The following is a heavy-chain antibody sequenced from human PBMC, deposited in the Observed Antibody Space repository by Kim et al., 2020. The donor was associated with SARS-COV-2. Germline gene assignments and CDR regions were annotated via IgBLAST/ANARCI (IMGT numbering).Heavy chain of an antibody. J-gene: IGHJ5*02. CDR1: GGSISSYY. V-gene: IGHV4-59*01. D-gene: IGHD6-19*01. Sequence: SETLSLTCTVSGGSISSYYWSWIRQPPGKGLEWIGYIYYSGSTNYNPSLKSRVTISVDTSKNQFSLKLSSVTAADTAVYYCARTQIAVAGNFWFDPWGQGTLVTVSS. CDR3: ARTQIAVAGNFWFDP. CDR2: IYYSGST.